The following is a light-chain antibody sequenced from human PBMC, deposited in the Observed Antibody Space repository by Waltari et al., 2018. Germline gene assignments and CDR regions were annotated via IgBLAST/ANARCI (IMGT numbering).Light chain of an antibody. CDR1: SGSIASNY. CDR2: EDN. V-gene: IGLV6-57*04. J-gene: IGLJ3*02. CDR3: QSYDSSNHWV. Sequence: LTQPHSVSESPGKTVTISCTRSSGSIASNYVQWYQQRPGSAPTTVIYEDNQRPPGAPDRFSGSIDSSSNSASLTISGLKTEDEADYYCQSYDSSNHWVFGGGTKLTVL.